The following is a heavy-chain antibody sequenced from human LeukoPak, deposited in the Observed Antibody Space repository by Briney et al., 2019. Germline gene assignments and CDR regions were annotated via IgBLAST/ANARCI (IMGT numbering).Heavy chain of an antibody. D-gene: IGHD5-18*01. J-gene: IGHJ5*02. CDR1: GFTFSSYA. Sequence: GGSLRLSCAASGFTFSSYAMSWVRQAPGKGLEWVSDISGSGGSTYYADSEKGRFTISRDNSKNTLYLQMNSLRADDTAVYHCAKHSLSYGYRGWFDPWGQGTLVTVSS. CDR2: ISGSGGST. CDR3: AKHSLSYGYRGWFDP. V-gene: IGHV3-23*01.